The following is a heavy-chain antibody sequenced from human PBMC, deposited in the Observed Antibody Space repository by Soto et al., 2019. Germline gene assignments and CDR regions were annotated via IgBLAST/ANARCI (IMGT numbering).Heavy chain of an antibody. J-gene: IGHJ4*02. D-gene: IGHD2-15*01. V-gene: IGHV3-66*01. CDR1: GLSVTSNY. CDR2: IYSGSTT. CDR3: ARGYWVEGYGAGTYFDY. Sequence: EVLLVQSGGGLVQPGGSLRLSCAPSGLSVTSNYMAWVRQAPGKGLEWVSVIYSGSTTHHADSVKGRFTISRDSSNRPLYLQMSSLGVEDTALYYCARGYWVEGYGAGTYFDYWGQGTLVTVSS.